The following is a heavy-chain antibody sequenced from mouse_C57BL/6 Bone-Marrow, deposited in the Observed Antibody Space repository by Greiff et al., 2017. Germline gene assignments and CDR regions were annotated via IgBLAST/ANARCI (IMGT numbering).Heavy chain of an antibody. D-gene: IGHD2-1*01. Sequence: EVKLVESGAELVRPGASVKLSCTASGFNIKDDYMHWVKQRPEQGLEWIGWIDPENGDTEYASKFQGKATITADTSSNTAYLQLSSLTSEDTAVYYCTAYGNYGFDYWGQGTTLTVSS. J-gene: IGHJ2*01. CDR3: TAYGNYGFDY. CDR1: GFNIKDDY. CDR2: IDPENGDT. V-gene: IGHV14-4*01.